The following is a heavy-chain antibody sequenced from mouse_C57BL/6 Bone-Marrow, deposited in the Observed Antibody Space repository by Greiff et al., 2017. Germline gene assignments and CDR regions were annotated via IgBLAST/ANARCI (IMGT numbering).Heavy chain of an antibody. CDR1: GFNIKDDY. Sequence: VQLQQSGAELVRPGASVKLSCTASGFNIKDDYMHWVKQRPEQGLEWIGWIDPENGDTEYASKFQGKATITADTSSNTAYLQLSSLTSEDTAVYYCTDDYHWYFDVWGTGTTVTVSS. J-gene: IGHJ1*03. V-gene: IGHV14-4*01. D-gene: IGHD2-4*01. CDR2: IDPENGDT. CDR3: TDDYHWYFDV.